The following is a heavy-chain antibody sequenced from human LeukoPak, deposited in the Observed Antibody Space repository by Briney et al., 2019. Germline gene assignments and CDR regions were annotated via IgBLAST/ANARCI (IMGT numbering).Heavy chain of an antibody. V-gene: IGHV3-48*01. CDR1: GFTFSSYA. D-gene: IGHD3-10*01. CDR2: ISSSGSTI. CDR3: AKDSRDLWFGELSWFDP. J-gene: IGHJ5*02. Sequence: GGSLRLSCAASGFTFSSYAMNWVRQAPGKGLEWVSHISSSGSTIYYADSVKGRFTISRDNSKNTLYLQMNSLRAEDTAVYYCAKDSRDLWFGELSWFDPWGQGTLVTVSS.